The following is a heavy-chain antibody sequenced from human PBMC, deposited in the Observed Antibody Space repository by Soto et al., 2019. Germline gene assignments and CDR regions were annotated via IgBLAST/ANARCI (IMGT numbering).Heavy chain of an antibody. D-gene: IGHD5-12*01. Sequence: SETLSLTCSVSGASLSSGEHYWNWIRQPPGKGLEWIGYIYFDGNAYYHPSLKSRVTISMDMSKNQFSLKLSSVTAADTAVYYCATRSGYDYRIDYWGQGTLVTVSS. CDR2: IYFDGNA. CDR1: GASLSSGEHY. V-gene: IGHV4-31*03. CDR3: ATRSGYDYRIDY. J-gene: IGHJ4*02.